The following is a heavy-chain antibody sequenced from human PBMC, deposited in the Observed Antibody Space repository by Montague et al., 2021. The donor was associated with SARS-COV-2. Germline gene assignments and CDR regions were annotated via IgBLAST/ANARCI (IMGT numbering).Heavy chain of an antibody. D-gene: IGHD2-21*02. J-gene: IGHJ2*01. V-gene: IGHV6-1*01. CDR1: GDSVSGNRAT. Sequence: CAISGDSVSGNRATWNWLRQSPSRGLEWLGRTYYRSKWYNDYAVSVKSRVIINPDTSNNRISLQLNSVTPENTAVYYCARAYCGGDCYFYWYFDLWGRGTLVTVSS. CDR2: TYYRSKWYN. CDR3: ARAYCGGDCYFYWYFDL.